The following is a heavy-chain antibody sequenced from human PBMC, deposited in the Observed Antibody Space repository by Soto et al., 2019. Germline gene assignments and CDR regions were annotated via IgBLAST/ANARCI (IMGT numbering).Heavy chain of an antibody. V-gene: IGHV3-74*01. CDR1: GFTFSSFW. Sequence: EVQLVESGGGLVQPGGSPRLSCAVSGFTFSSFWMHWVRQAPGEGLVWVSRINTDGSSTSYADSVKGRFTISRDNAKNTRYLQMNSLRAADTAMYYCAKRGVDTFGLSYWGQGTLVTVSS. CDR2: INTDGSST. CDR3: AKRGVDTFGLSY. J-gene: IGHJ4*02. D-gene: IGHD3-10*01.